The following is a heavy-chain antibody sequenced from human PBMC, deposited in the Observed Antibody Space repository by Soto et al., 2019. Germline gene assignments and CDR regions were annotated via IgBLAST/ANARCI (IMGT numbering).Heavy chain of an antibody. CDR3: ARGERYTNSWYPFDY. CDR2: IYYSGST. D-gene: IGHD6-13*01. V-gene: IGHV4-31*03. CDR1: GGSISSGGYY. Sequence: PSETLSLTCTVSGGSISSGGYYWSWIRQHPGKGLEWIGYIYYSGSTYYNPSLKSRVTISVDTSRKQLSLRLSSVTPADTAIYYCARGERYTNSWYPFDYWGQGTQVTVSS. J-gene: IGHJ4*02.